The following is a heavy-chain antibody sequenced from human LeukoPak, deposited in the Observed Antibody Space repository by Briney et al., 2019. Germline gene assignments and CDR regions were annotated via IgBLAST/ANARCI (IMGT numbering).Heavy chain of an antibody. D-gene: IGHD3-16*01. Sequence: ASVKVSFKASGYSFINNGINWVRQAPGQGLEWMGWISPYNGNTNFAQKLQGRVTLTTDTSTSTAYLELRSLRSDDTAVYYCARGETRNDYWGQGTLVTVSS. J-gene: IGHJ4*02. CDR2: ISPYNGNT. V-gene: IGHV1-18*01. CDR1: GYSFINNG. CDR3: ARGETRNDY.